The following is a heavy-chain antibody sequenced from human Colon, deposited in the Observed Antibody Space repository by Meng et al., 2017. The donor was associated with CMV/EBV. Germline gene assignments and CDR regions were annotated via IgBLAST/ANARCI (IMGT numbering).Heavy chain of an antibody. CDR3: ARAREVGYSAYDYYDF. J-gene: IGHJ4*02. CDR1: YKFSSYG. V-gene: IGHV1-18*01. Sequence: YKFSSYGISWVPQAPGRGLEWMGWISTYNGKPDYEQKFQGRVTMTTDTLTSTAYMELTSLKSDDTAVFYCARAREVGYSAYDYYDFWGQGTLVTVSS. CDR2: ISTYNGKP. D-gene: IGHD5-12*01.